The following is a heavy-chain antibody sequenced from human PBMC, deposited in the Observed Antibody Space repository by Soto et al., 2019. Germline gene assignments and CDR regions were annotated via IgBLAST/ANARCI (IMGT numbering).Heavy chain of an antibody. Sequence: QVPLVQSGSEVKKPGASVKVSCKASGYTFTNYGMSWVRQAPGQGLEWMGWISAYNGNTNHAQNFQGRVTMTTDTSTNTAYMALRSLRSDATAVYYCARCYCSVGSCYSCWHFDLWGRGALVTVSS. CDR3: ARCYCSVGSCYSCWHFDL. V-gene: IGHV1-18*01. J-gene: IGHJ2*01. D-gene: IGHD2-15*01. CDR2: ISAYNGNT. CDR1: GYTFTNYG.